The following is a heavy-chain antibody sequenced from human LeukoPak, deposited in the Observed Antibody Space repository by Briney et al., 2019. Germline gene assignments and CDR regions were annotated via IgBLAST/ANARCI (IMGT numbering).Heavy chain of an antibody. CDR2: IYTSGST. J-gene: IGHJ3*02. V-gene: IGHV4-61*02. CDR3: ARQGSSSWYKAFDI. CDR1: GGSISSGSYY. D-gene: IGHD6-13*01. Sequence: SQTLSLTCTVSGGSISSGSYYWSWIRQPAGKGLEWIGRIYTSGSTNCNPSLKSRVTISVDTSKNQFSLKLSSVTAADTAVYYCARQGSSSWYKAFDIWGQGTMVTVSS.